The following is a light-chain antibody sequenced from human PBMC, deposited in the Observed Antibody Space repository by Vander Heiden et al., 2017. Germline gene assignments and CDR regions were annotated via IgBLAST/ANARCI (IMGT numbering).Light chain of an antibody. CDR2: GES. J-gene: IGKJ1*01. CDR3: QQRYNTPRT. CDR1: QTISGY. V-gene: IGKV1-39*01. Sequence: DIQMAQSPSSLSAAVVDRVTVTCRASQTISGYLHWYQQKPGKAPKLLIYGESTLQSGVPSRFSGRGSGTDFTLTISRLQPEDCATYYCQQRYNTPRTFGQGTKVEIK.